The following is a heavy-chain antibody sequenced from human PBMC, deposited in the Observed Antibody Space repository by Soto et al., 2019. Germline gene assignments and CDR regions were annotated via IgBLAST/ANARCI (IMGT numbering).Heavy chain of an antibody. CDR2: IKRKIDGETT. CDR3: GADRGGGMDV. Sequence: EVQLVESGGGMVMPGGSLRLSCAASGFTFSDAWMTWIRQAPGKGLQCVGRIKRKIDGETTDYAAPVKGRFTISRDDSKNTLYLQMNSLKAEDTAMCYCGADRGGGMDVWGQGTTVTVSS. V-gene: IGHV3-15*01. J-gene: IGHJ6*01. D-gene: IGHD3-10*01. CDR1: GFTFSDAW.